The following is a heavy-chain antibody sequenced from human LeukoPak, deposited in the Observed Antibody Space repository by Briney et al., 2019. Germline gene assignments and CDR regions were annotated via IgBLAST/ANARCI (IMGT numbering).Heavy chain of an antibody. CDR3: ARDGSYGLLDY. Sequence: KPGGSLRLSCAASGFTFSSYWMSWVRQAPGKGLEWVANIKQDGSEKYYVDSVKGRFTISRDNAKNSLYLQMNSLRAEVTAVYYCARDGSYGLLDYWGQGTLVTVSS. CDR1: GFTFSSYW. D-gene: IGHD5-18*01. V-gene: IGHV3-7*03. CDR2: IKQDGSEK. J-gene: IGHJ4*02.